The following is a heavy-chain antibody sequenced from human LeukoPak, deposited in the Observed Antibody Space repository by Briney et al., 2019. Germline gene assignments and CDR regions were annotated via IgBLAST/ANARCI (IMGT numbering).Heavy chain of an antibody. J-gene: IGHJ6*03. Sequence: GESLKISCKASGYTFTNYWIGWVRQMPGKGLEWVGIIYPGDSDTRYSPSFQGQVTISADKSISTAYLQWSSLKASDTAMYYCARHAAPKNYYYYYMDVWGKGTTVTVSS. CDR1: GYTFTNYW. CDR3: ARHAAPKNYYYYYMDV. CDR2: IYPGDSDT. V-gene: IGHV5-51*01. D-gene: IGHD6-6*01.